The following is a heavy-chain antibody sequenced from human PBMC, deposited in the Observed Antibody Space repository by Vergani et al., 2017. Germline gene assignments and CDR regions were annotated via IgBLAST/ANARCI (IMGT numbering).Heavy chain of an antibody. Sequence: QLQLQESGPGLVKPSQTLSLTCTVSGGSIRSGGYYWSWIRQHPGKGLEWIGYIYYSGSTYYNPSLKSRVTISVDTSKNQFSLKQSSVNAADTAVYYCARGYSIASGWFDPWGQGTLVTVSS. CDR1: GGSIRSGGYY. CDR2: IYYSGST. V-gene: IGHV4-31*03. D-gene: IGHD5-12*01. J-gene: IGHJ5*02. CDR3: ARGYSIASGWFDP.